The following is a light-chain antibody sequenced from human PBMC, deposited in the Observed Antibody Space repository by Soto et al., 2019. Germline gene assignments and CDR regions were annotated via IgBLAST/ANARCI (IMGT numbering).Light chain of an antibody. V-gene: IGLV2-11*01. J-gene: IGLJ3*02. Sequence: QSVLTQPRSVSGSPGQSVTISCTGTSSDVGIYNYVSWYQHHPGKAPKLIIYDVSKRPSGVPDRFSGSKSGITASLTISGLQADDEADYYCCSYAATSTLVFGGGTKLTVL. CDR3: CSYAATSTLV. CDR2: DVS. CDR1: SSDVGIYNY.